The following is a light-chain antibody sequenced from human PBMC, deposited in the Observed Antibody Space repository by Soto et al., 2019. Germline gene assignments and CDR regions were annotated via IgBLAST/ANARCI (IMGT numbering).Light chain of an antibody. V-gene: IGKV3-20*01. CDR2: GAS. Sequence: EIVLTQSPGTLSLSPGERATLSCRASQSVSSNYLAWYQQRPGQAPRLLIFGASYRAAGIPDRFSGSGSGTDFILTISRLEREDLAVYYCQHYGSSPPEFTFGPRTKVDSK. CDR3: QHYGSSPPEFT. J-gene: IGKJ3*01. CDR1: QSVSSNY.